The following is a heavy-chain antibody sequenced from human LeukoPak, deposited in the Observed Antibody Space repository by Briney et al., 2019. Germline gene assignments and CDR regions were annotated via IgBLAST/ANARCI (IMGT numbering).Heavy chain of an antibody. D-gene: IGHD2-2*01. CDR2: ISSSGSTI. Sequence: GGSLRLSCAASGFTFSSYEMNWVRQAPGKGLEWVSYISSSGSTIYYADSVKGRFTISRDNAKNSLYLQMNSLRAEDTAVYYYARLIVPAAMLDWFDPWGQGTLVTVSS. J-gene: IGHJ5*02. V-gene: IGHV3-48*03. CDR3: ARLIVPAAMLDWFDP. CDR1: GFTFSSYE.